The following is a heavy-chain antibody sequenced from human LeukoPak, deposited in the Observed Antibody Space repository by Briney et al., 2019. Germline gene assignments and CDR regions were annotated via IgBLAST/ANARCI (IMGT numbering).Heavy chain of an antibody. CDR1: GFTFSSYE. V-gene: IGHV3-48*03. CDR3: ARDALRFLEWLLVGYYYMDV. D-gene: IGHD3-3*01. J-gene: IGHJ6*03. Sequence: PGGSLRLSCAASGFTFSSYEMNWVRQAPGKGLEWVSYISSSGSTIYYADSVKGRFTISRDNAKNSLYLQMNSLRAEDTAVYYYARDALRFLEWLLVGYYYMDVWGKGTTVTVSS. CDR2: ISSSGSTI.